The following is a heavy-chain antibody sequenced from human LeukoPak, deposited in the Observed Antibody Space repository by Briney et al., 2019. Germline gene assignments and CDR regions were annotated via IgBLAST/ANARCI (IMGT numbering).Heavy chain of an antibody. Sequence: GGSLRLSCAASGLTFSRFAMSWVRQAPGKGLEWVSAISNSGDATYYADSVKGRFTISRDNAKSSLYLQMNSLRDEDTAVYYCARESVVRGLDYWGQGTLVTVSS. V-gene: IGHV3-23*01. D-gene: IGHD3-10*01. CDR3: ARESVVRGLDY. CDR1: GLTFSRFA. CDR2: ISNSGDAT. J-gene: IGHJ4*02.